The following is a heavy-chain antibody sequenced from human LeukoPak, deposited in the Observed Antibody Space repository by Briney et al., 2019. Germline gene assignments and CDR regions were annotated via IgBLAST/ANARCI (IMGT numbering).Heavy chain of an antibody. V-gene: IGHV3-7*01. CDR3: ARDWGSTGYDLYDS. Sequence: GGSLRLSCAASGFTFRNYWMGWVRQAPGKGLEWVAHIRQDGSERHYVDSVKDRFTISRDNAKNSLDLQMDSLRAEDTAVYYCARDWGSTGYDLYDSWGQGTLVTVSS. J-gene: IGHJ4*02. CDR2: IRQDGSER. CDR1: GFTFRNYW. D-gene: IGHD5-12*01.